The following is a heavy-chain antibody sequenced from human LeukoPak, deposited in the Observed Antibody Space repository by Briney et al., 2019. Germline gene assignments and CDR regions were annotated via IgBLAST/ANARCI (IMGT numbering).Heavy chain of an antibody. J-gene: IGHJ4*02. V-gene: IGHV3-48*01. CDR3: ARGDDYGDY. Sequence: GGSLRLSCAASGFTFSSYSMNWVRQAPGKGLEWVSYISSSSSTIYYADSVKGRFSISRDHAKNSLYLQMNSLRAEDTAVYYCARGDDYGDYGGQGTLVTVSS. CDR1: GFTFSSYS. CDR2: ISSSSSTI.